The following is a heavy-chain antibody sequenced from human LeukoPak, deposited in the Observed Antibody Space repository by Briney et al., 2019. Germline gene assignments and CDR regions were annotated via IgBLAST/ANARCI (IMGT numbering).Heavy chain of an antibody. Sequence: ASVKVSCKASGYTFTDYYMHWVRQAPGQGFEWMGWINLNDGDTNYAQKLQGRVTMTRDTSISTAHMEVSRLRSDDTAVYYCARANFLYCSSSTCLFDYWGQGTLVTASS. J-gene: IGHJ4*02. CDR1: GYTFTDYY. CDR2: INLNDGDT. V-gene: IGHV1-2*02. D-gene: IGHD2-2*01. CDR3: ARANFLYCSSSTCLFDY.